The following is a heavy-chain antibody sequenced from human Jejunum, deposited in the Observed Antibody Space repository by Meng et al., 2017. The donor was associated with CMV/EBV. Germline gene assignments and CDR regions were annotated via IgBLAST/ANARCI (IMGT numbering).Heavy chain of an antibody. Sequence: FSSYAMHWVRQAPGKWLEWVAVISYAGSNTYYADSVKGRFTISRDNSKNTLYLQMNSLRAEDTAVYYCARDPAPHYDFWSGPLDYWGQGTLVTVSS. CDR2: ISYAGSNT. D-gene: IGHD3-3*01. CDR3: ARDPAPHYDFWSGPLDY. V-gene: IGHV3-30*04. CDR1: FSSYA. J-gene: IGHJ4*02.